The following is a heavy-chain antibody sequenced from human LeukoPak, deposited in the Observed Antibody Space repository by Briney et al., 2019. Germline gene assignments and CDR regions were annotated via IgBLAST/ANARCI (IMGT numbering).Heavy chain of an antibody. D-gene: IGHD2-2*02. CDR3: ARSHCSGTSCYTDSWYFDL. V-gene: IGHV4-59*01. J-gene: IGHJ2*01. CDR2: IYYSGST. Sequence: SETLSLTCTVSGGFISSYYWSWIRQPPGKGLEWIGYIYYSGSTNYNPSLKSRVTISVDTSKNQFSLKLSSVTAADTAVYYCARSHCSGTSCYTDSWYFDLWGRGTLVTVSS. CDR1: GGFISSYY.